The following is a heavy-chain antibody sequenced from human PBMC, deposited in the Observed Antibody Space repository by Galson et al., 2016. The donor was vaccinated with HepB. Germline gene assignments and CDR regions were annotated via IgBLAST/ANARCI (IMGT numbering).Heavy chain of an antibody. CDR3: AKGEDGEYYNGVF. D-gene: IGHD3-10*01. J-gene: IGHJ4*02. Sequence: SLRLSCAGSGFTFRDYAMTWVRQAPGEGLEWVSGVSVHGSNTHYADSVKGRFTVSRDNSKNTVYLQMNSLRAEDTAVYYCAKGEDGEYYNGVFWGQGTLVTVSS. CDR1: GFTFRDYA. CDR2: VSVHGSNT. V-gene: IGHV3-23*01.